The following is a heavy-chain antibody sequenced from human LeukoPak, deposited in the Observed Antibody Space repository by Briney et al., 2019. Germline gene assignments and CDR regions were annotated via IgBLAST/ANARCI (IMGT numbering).Heavy chain of an antibody. CDR2: IYYSGST. CDR1: GGSISSYY. V-gene: IGHV4-59*01. J-gene: IGHJ6*02. CDR3: ARVRYYYGSGKTTHYYYGMDV. D-gene: IGHD3-10*01. Sequence: PSETLSLTCTVSGGSISSYYWSWIRQPPGKGLEWIGYIYYSGSTNYNPSLKSRVTISVDTSKNQFSLKLSSVTAADTAVYYCARVRYYYGSGKTTHYYYGMDVWGQGTTVTVSS.